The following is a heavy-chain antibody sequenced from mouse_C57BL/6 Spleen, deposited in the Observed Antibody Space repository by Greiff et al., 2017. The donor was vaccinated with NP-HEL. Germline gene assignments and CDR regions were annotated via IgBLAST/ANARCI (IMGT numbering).Heavy chain of an antibody. V-gene: IGHV5-6*02. Sequence: EVKLVESGGDLVKPGGSLKLSCAASGFTFSSYGMSWVRQTPDKRLEWVATISSGGSYTYYPDSVKGRFTISRDNAKNTLYLQMSSLKSEDTAMYYCARHDHSGWYFDVWGTGTTVTVSS. J-gene: IGHJ1*03. CDR1: GFTFSSYG. CDR3: ARHDHSGWYFDV. D-gene: IGHD1-3*01. CDR2: ISSGGSYT.